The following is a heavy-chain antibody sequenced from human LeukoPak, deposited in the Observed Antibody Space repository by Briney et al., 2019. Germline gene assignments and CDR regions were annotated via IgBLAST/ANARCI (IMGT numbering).Heavy chain of an antibody. CDR1: GGSINSYY. V-gene: IGHV4-59*01. J-gene: IGHJ3*02. D-gene: IGHD3-22*01. CDR3: ACLTTADAFDI. CDR2: IYDSGST. Sequence: SETLSLTCTVSGGSINSYYWSWIRQPPGKGLEWIGYIYDSGSTNYNPSLKSRVTISVDTSKNQFSLKLSSVTAADTAVYYCACLTTADAFDIWGQGTMITVSS.